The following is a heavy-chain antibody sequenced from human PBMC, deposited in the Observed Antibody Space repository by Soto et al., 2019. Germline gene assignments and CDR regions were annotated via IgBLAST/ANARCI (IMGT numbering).Heavy chain of an antibody. CDR2: FYYSGPT. CDR1: GGSISSSNW. J-gene: IGHJ4*02. CDR3: ARAHRTTGIDY. V-gene: IGHV4-4*02. D-gene: IGHD4-4*01. Sequence: SETLSLTCAVSGGSISSSNWWSWVRQPPGRGLEWIGSFYYSGPTNYNPSLSSQVTISVDTSKNQFSLQLTSVTAADTAVYYCARAHRTTGIDYCGQGTLVTVSS.